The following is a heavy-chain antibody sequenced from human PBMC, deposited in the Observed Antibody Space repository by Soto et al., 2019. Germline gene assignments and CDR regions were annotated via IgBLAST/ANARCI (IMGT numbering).Heavy chain of an antibody. CDR2: IYYSGSS. J-gene: IGHJ5*02. CDR3: ARTSPRGSGTWFDP. V-gene: IGHV4-59*08. CDR1: GGSISNSY. Sequence: SETLSLTCTVSGGSISNSYWSWLRQSPGKGLEWIGYIYYSGSSYYNPSLKSRVSISIDRSQNQLSLKLSSVTAADTAVYYCARTSPRGSGTWFDPWGQGTLVTVSS. D-gene: IGHD3-10*01.